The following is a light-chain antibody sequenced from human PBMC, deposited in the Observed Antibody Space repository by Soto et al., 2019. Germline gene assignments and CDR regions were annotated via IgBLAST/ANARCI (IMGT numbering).Light chain of an antibody. J-gene: IGKJ1*01. V-gene: IGKV1-9*01. Sequence: DIQLTQSPSFLSASVGDRVTITCRASQDISSHLAWYQQKPGKAPKLLIYAASTLQSGVPSGFGGSGSGTEFTLTITSLQSEDFAVYYCQQYNNWWTFGQGTKVEIK. CDR3: QQYNNWWT. CDR2: AAS. CDR1: QDISSH.